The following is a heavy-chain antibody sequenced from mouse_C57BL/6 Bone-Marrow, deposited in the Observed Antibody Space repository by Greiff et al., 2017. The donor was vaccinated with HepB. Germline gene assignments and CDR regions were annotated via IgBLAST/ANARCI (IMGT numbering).Heavy chain of an antibody. CDR3: ARAGYGYDGGAWFAY. V-gene: IGHV5-16*01. Sequence: DVKLVESEGGLVQPGSSMKLSCTASGFTFSGYYMAWVRQVPEKGLEWVANINYDGSSTYYLDSLKSRFIISRDNAKNILYLQMSSLKSEDTATYYCARAGYGYDGGAWFAYWGQGTLVTVSA. J-gene: IGHJ3*01. D-gene: IGHD2-2*01. CDR2: INYDGSST. CDR1: GFTFSGYY.